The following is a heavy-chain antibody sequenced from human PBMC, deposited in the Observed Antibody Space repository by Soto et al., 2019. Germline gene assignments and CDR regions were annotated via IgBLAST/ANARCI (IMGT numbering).Heavy chain of an antibody. CDR1: GFTFSSYS. V-gene: IGHV3-21*01. J-gene: IGHJ4*02. CDR2: ISSSSSYI. D-gene: IGHD5-12*01. CDR3: ARDRGYSGYDGGYYFDY. Sequence: SGGSLRLSCAASGFTFSSYSMNWVRQAPGKGLEWVSSISSSSSYIYYADSVKGRFTISRDNAKNSLYLQMNSLRAEDTAVYYCARDRGYSGYDGGYYFDYWGQGTLVTVSS.